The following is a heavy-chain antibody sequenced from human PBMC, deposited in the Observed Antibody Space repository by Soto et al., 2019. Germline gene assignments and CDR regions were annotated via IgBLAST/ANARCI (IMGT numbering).Heavy chain of an antibody. CDR3: ARDHGDYRKYYYYYYMDV. CDR2: INSDGSST. Sequence: GGSLRLSCAASGFTFSSYWMHWVRQAPGKGLVWVSRINSDGSSTSYADSVKGRFTISRDNAKNTLYLQMNSLRAEDTAVYYCARDHGDYRKYYYYYYMDVWGKGTTVTVSS. CDR1: GFTFSSYW. V-gene: IGHV3-74*01. J-gene: IGHJ6*03. D-gene: IGHD4-17*01.